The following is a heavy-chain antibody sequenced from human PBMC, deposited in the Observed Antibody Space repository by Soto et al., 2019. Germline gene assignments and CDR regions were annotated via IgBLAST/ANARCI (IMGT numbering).Heavy chain of an antibody. J-gene: IGHJ6*02. Sequence: PGESLKISCDASGYDFSGNWIAWVRQAPGKGLEWMGIIYPGDSDTRYSPSVQGQVTISADVSTTTAYLQWNSLKASDTAMYYCAKTRYDFWRGGLNSFGSGMDVWGPGTLVTVSS. CDR1: GYDFSGNW. V-gene: IGHV5-51*01. CDR3: AKTRYDFWRGGLNSFGSGMDV. D-gene: IGHD3-3*01. CDR2: IYPGDSDT.